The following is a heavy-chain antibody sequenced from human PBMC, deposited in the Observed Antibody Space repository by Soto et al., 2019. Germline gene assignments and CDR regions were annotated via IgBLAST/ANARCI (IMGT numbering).Heavy chain of an antibody. Sequence: ASVKVSCKASGGTFSSYAISWVRQAPGQGLEWMGRIIPILGITNYAQKFQGRVTITADKSTSTAYMELSSLRSEDTAVYYWARSRLFLLSGTTSLDVLGQGTTVTVSS. CDR2: IIPILGIT. CDR1: GGTFSSYA. V-gene: IGHV1-69*04. D-gene: IGHD1-1*01. CDR3: ARSRLFLLSGTTSLDV. J-gene: IGHJ6*01.